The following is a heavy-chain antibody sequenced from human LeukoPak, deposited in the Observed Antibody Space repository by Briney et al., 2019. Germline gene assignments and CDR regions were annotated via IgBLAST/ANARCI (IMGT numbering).Heavy chain of an antibody. CDR2: IYSGGST. CDR1: GFTVSSNY. J-gene: IGHJ4*01. CDR3: ARGYSTAWGLFDY. D-gene: IGHD6-19*01. V-gene: IGHV3-53*01. Sequence: GGSLRLSCAASGFTVSSNYMSWVRQAPGKGLEWVSVIYSGGSTYYADSVKGRFTISRDNSKNTLYLQMNSLRAEDTAVYYCARGYSTAWGLFDYWGQGTLVTVSS.